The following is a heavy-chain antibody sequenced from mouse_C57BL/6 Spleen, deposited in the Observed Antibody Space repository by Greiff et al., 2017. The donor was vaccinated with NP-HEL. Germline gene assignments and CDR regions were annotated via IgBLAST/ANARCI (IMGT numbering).Heavy chain of an antibody. CDR1: GYTFTSYW. CDR3: ARLDYTNYGTY. D-gene: IGHD2-5*01. Sequence: QVQLQQPGAELVMPGASVKLSCKASGYTFTSYWMHWVKQRPGQGLEWIGEIDPSDSYTNYNQKFKGKSTLTVDKSSSTAYMQLSSLTSEDSAVYYGARLDYTNYGTYWGQGTLVTVSA. CDR2: IDPSDSYT. J-gene: IGHJ3*01. V-gene: IGHV1-69*01.